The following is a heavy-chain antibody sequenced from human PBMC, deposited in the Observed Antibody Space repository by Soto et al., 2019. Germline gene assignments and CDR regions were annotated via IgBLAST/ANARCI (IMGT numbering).Heavy chain of an antibody. V-gene: IGHV4-34*01. CDR3: ARAAIAVAGTRIVGGCNWFDP. Sequence: PSETLSLTCAVYGGSFSGYYWSWIRQPPGKGLEWIGEINRSGSTNYNPSLKSRVTISVDTSKNQFSLKLSSVTAADTAVYYCARAAIAVAGTRIVGGCNWFDPWGQGTLVTVSS. CDR1: GGSFSGYY. J-gene: IGHJ5*02. D-gene: IGHD6-19*01. CDR2: INRSGST.